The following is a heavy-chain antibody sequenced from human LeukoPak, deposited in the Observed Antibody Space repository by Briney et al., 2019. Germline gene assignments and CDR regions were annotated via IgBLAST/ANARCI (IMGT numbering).Heavy chain of an antibody. CDR1: GFTFTSSS. CDR2: IVGDSTDT. J-gene: IGHJ4*02. CDR3: AADPDTTMAFDC. V-gene: IGHV1-58*02. D-gene: IGHD5-18*01. Sequence: EASVKVSCKASGFTFTSSSIQRVRQARGQRLEWIGWIVGDSTDTYYAQRFQERVTIARDMSTSTAYLELSSLRSEDTAVYYCAADPDTTMAFDCWGQGTLVTVSS.